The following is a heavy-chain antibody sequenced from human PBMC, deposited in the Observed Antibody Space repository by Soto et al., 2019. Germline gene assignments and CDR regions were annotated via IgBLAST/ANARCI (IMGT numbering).Heavy chain of an antibody. CDR3: AAYYDFWSGRGRFDY. Sequence: SETLSLTCTVSGGSISSYYWSWIRQPPGKGLEWIGFIYNSGSTNYNPYLKSRVSMSLDTSKNQFSLKLTSVTSADTAMYYCAAYYDFWSGRGRFDYWGQGTLVTVSS. CDR2: IYNSGST. D-gene: IGHD3-3*01. CDR1: GGSISSYY. V-gene: IGHV4-59*01. J-gene: IGHJ4*02.